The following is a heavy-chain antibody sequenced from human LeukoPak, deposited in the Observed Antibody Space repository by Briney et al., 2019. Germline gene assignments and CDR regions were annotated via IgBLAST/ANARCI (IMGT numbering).Heavy chain of an antibody. Sequence: ASLKVSCKASGYTFTSYYMHWVRQATGHGLEWMGWMDPNSGNAGYAQKFLGRLTLTRNTSIETAYMELSSLGSEDTAVYFCARGLNLKVATHTSGDLWGQGTVVTVSS. CDR1: GYTFTSYY. CDR2: MDPNSGNA. V-gene: IGHV1-8*03. J-gene: IGHJ1*01. D-gene: IGHD3-22*01. CDR3: ARGLNLKVATHTSGDL.